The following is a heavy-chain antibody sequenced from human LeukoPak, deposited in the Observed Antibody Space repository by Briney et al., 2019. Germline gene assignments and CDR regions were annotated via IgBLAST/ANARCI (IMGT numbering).Heavy chain of an antibody. CDR3: ARARRDCSGGSCYSYYFDF. Sequence: PGGSLRLSCAASGFTFSSYAIRWVRQAPGKGLEFVSAIIRFGDSTYYANSVKGRFTISRDDSKNTEYLQMGSLRAEDIAVYYCARARRDCSGGSCYSYYFDFWGQGTLVTVSS. V-gene: IGHV3-64*01. J-gene: IGHJ4*02. CDR1: GFTFSSYA. CDR2: IIRFGDST. D-gene: IGHD2-15*01.